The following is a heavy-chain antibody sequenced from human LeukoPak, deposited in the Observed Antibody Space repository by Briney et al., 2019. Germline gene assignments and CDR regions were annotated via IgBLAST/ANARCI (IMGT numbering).Heavy chain of an antibody. CDR3: AKDRDAAGRYYFDY. CDR2: ISWNSGSI. D-gene: IGHD6-13*01. Sequence: PGRSLRLSCAASGFTFDGYAMHWVRQAPGKGLEWVSSISWNSGSIGYADSVKGRFTISRDNAKNSLYLQMNSLRAEDTALYYCAKDRDAAGRYYFDYWGQGTLVTVSS. V-gene: IGHV3-9*01. CDR1: GFTFDGYA. J-gene: IGHJ4*02.